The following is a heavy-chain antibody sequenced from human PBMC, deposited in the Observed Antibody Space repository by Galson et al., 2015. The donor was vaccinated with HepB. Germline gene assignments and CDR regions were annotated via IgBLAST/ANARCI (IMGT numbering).Heavy chain of an antibody. CDR2: INPNSGGT. CDR1: GYTFTGYY. CDR3: ARGPDSSGWDGLDYFDY. J-gene: IGHJ4*02. D-gene: IGHD6-19*01. V-gene: IGHV1-2*04. Sequence: SVKVSCKASGYTFTGYYMHWVRQAPGQGLEWMGWINPNSGGTNYAQKFQGWVTMTRDTSISTAYMELSRLRSDDTAVYYCARGPDSSGWDGLDYFDYWGQGTLVTVSS.